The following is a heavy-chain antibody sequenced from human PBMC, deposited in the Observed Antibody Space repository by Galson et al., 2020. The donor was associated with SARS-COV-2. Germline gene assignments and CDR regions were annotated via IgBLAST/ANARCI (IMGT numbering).Heavy chain of an antibody. D-gene: IGHD3-9*01. J-gene: IGHJ6*02. CDR1: GFLLSNARMG. CDR2: IFSNDEK. Sequence: SGPTLVKPTETLTLTCTVSGFLLSNARMGVSWIRQPPGKALEWLAHIFSNDEKSYSTSLKSRLTISKDTSKSQVVLTMTNMDPVDTATYYCARARTVGILTGLNPSSYYYYYYGMDVWGQGTTVTVSS. CDR3: ARARTVGILTGLNPSSYYYYYYGMDV. V-gene: IGHV2-26*01.